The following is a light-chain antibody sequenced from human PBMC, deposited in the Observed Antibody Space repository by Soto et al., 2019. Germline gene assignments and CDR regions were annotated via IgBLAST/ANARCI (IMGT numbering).Light chain of an antibody. J-gene: IGKJ2*01. CDR1: QSIISW. V-gene: IGKV1-5*01. Sequence: HVPTSPATPSAAVVIKVTITALLGQSIISWLSWYQKKPGRAPKLLIFDASSLESGVPSRFSGSGSGTEFTLTISSLQPDDFATYYCQQYNSYSGYTFGQGTKVDIK. CDR3: QQYNSYSGYT. CDR2: DAS.